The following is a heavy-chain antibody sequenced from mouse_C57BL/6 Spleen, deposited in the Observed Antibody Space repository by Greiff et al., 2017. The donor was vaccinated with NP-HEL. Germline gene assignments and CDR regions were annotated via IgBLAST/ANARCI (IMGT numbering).Heavy chain of an antibody. V-gene: IGHV5-4*01. J-gene: IGHJ1*03. CDR3: ARDRLYYYGSPGYFDV. D-gene: IGHD1-1*01. Sequence: EVKLMESGGGLVKPGGSLKLSCAASGFTFSSYAMSWVRQTPEKRLEWVATISDGGSYTYYPDNVKGRFTISRDNAKNNLYLQMSHLTSEDTAMYYCARDRLYYYGSPGYFDVWGTGTTVTVSS. CDR2: ISDGGSYT. CDR1: GFTFSSYA.